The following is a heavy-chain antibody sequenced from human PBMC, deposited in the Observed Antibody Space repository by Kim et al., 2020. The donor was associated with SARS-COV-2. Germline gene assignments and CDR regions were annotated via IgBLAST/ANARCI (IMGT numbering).Heavy chain of an antibody. Sequence: NPTLESRVTISLDTSKNQFSLRLTSVTAADTAMYYCARTFGSSGRFAFDYWGQGTLVTVSS. CDR3: ARTFGSSGRFAFDY. D-gene: IGHD6-19*01. V-gene: IGHV4-59*01. J-gene: IGHJ4*02.